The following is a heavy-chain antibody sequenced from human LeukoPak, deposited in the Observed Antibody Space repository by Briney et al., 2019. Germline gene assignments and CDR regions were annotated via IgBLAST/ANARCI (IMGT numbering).Heavy chain of an antibody. CDR3: ARDGKKYYYGSGTKGAPFDY. CDR1: GGTFSSYA. Sequence: GASVKVSCKASGGTFSSYAISWVRQAPGQGLEWMGGIIPIFGTANYAQKFQGRVTITADKSTSTAYMELSSLRSDDTAVYYCARDGKKYYYGSGTKGAPFDYWGQGTLVTVSS. D-gene: IGHD3-10*01. V-gene: IGHV1-69*06. CDR2: IIPIFGTA. J-gene: IGHJ4*02.